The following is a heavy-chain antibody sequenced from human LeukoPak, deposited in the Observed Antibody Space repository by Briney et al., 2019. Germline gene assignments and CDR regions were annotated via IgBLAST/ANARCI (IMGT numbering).Heavy chain of an antibody. CDR2: IGSDYKT. Sequence: AEGSLRLSCAASGFTIGGFAMTWVRQAQGKGLEWVSSIGSDYKTHYSESLKGRFAISRDNSQSTVFLQMNSLRAEDTALYYCAKDLHYYGAMDVWGQGTALTVSS. J-gene: IGHJ6*02. D-gene: IGHD3-10*01. CDR1: GFTIGGFA. CDR3: AKDLHYYGAMDV. V-gene: IGHV3-23*01.